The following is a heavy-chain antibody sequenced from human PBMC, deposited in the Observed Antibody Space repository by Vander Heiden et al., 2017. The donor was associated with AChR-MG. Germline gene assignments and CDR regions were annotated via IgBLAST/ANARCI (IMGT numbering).Heavy chain of an antibody. D-gene: IGHD3-3*01. CDR3: AKDFAVAVTIFGVVINYFDY. CDR1: GFTFSSYG. CDR2: ISYDGSNK. Sequence: QVQLVESGGGVVQPGRSLRLSCAASGFTFSSYGMPWVRQAPGKGLGWVAVISYDGSNKYYADSVKGRFTISRDNSKNTLYLQMNSLRAEDTAVYYCAKDFAVAVTIFGVVINYFDYWGQGTLVTVSS. J-gene: IGHJ4*02. V-gene: IGHV3-30*18.